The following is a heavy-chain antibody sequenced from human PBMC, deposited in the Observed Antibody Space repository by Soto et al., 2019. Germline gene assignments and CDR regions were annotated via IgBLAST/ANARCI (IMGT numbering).Heavy chain of an antibody. J-gene: IGHJ6*02. D-gene: IGHD5-12*01. CDR3: ARDGIVATKYYYGMDV. V-gene: IGHV3-53*01. CDR1: GFTVSSNY. CDR2: IYSGGST. Sequence: PGGSLRLSCAASGFTVSSNYMSWVRQAPGKGLEWVSVIYSGGSTYYADSVKGRFTISRDNSKNTLYLQMNSLRAEDTAVYYCARDGIVATKYYYGMDVWGQGTTVTVAS.